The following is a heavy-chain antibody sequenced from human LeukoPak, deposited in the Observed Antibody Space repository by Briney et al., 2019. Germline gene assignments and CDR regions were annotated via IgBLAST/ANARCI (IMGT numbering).Heavy chain of an antibody. D-gene: IGHD3-22*01. Sequence: SETLSLTCTVSGGSISSFYWSWIRQPPGKGLEWIGYIYYSGSTNYNPSLKSRVTISVDTSKNQFSLKLSSVTAADTAVYYCARGTYYYYDSSGYLFWFDPWGQGILVTVSS. CDR3: ARGTYYYYDSSGYLFWFDP. CDR2: IYYSGST. V-gene: IGHV4-59*01. J-gene: IGHJ5*02. CDR1: GGSISSFY.